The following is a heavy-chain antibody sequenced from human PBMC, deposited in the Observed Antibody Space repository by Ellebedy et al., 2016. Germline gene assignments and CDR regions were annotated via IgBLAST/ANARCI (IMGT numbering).Heavy chain of an antibody. CDR1: GGTFSSYA. J-gene: IGHJ6*03. Sequence: SVKVSCKASGGTFSSYAISWVRQAPGQGLEWMGGIIPILGIANYAQKFQGRVTITADKSTSTAYMELSSLRSEDTAVYYCARSPHIVATIDYYYYYYMDVWGKGTTVTVSS. D-gene: IGHD5-12*01. V-gene: IGHV1-69*10. CDR3: ARSPHIVATIDYYYYYYMDV. CDR2: IIPILGIA.